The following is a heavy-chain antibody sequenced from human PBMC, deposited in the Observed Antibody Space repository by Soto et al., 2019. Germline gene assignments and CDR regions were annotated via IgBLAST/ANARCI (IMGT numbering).Heavy chain of an antibody. D-gene: IGHD3-16*01. J-gene: IGHJ4*02. CDR1: GLTFSSYS. V-gene: IGHV3-48*02. CDR3: APPVGGY. CDR2: ISSSSSTI. Sequence: XVSLILSCAASGLTFSSYSMNWVRQAPGKGLEWVSYISSSSSTIYYADSVKGRFTISRDNAKNSLYLQMNSLRDEDTAVYYCAPPVGGYWGQGTLVTVSS.